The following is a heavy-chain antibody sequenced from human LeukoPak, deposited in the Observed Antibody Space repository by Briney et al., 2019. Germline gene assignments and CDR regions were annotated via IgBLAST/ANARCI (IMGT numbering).Heavy chain of an antibody. J-gene: IGHJ4*02. D-gene: IGHD5-24*01. CDR2: ISSSSSYI. CDR1: GFTFSSYS. V-gene: IGHV3-21*01. CDR3: ARGSGDGYNFDY. Sequence: GGSLRLSCAASGFTFSSYSMNWVRQAPGKGLEWVSSISSSSSYIYYADSVKGRFTISRGNAKNSLYLQMNSLRAEDAAVYYCARGSGDGYNFDYWGQGALVTVSS.